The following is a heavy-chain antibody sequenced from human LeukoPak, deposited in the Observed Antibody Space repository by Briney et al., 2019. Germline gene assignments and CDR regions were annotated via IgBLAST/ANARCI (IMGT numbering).Heavy chain of an antibody. J-gene: IGHJ4*02. CDR2: IYPGDSDT. CDR3: ARHVSGYSSSWYDY. Sequence: HGESLKISCKGSGYSFTSYWIGWVRQMPGKGLEWMGIIYPGDSDTRYSPSFQGQVTISADKSTSSAYLQWSSLKASDTAMYYCARHVSGYSSSWYDYWGQGTLVTVSS. V-gene: IGHV5-51*01. D-gene: IGHD6-13*01. CDR1: GYSFTSYW.